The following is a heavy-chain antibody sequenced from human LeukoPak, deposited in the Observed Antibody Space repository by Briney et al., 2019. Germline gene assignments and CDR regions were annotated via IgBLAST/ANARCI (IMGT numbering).Heavy chain of an antibody. CDR1: GGSISSSSYY. V-gene: IGHV4-39*07. CDR2: IYYSGST. D-gene: IGHD1-7*01. J-gene: IGHJ5*02. CDR3: ARSNWNYGGYWFDP. Sequence: KPSETLSLTCTVSGGSISSSSYYWGWIRQPPGKGLEWIGSIYYSGSTYYNPSLKSRVTISVDTSKNQFSLKLSSVTAADTAVYYCARSNWNYGGYWFDPWGQGTLVTVSS.